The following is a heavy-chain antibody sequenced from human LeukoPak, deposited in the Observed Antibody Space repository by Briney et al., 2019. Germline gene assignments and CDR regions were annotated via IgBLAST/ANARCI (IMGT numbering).Heavy chain of an antibody. J-gene: IGHJ4*02. V-gene: IGHV3-7*01. CDR1: GFTFSNAW. D-gene: IGHD1-26*01. Sequence: PGGSLRLSCAASGFTFSNAWMSWVRQAPGKGLEWVANIKQDGSEKYYVDSVKGRFTISRDNAKNSLYLQMNSLRAEDTAVYYCARDHRLGSYLTDYWGQGTLVTVSS. CDR2: IKQDGSEK. CDR3: ARDHRLGSYLTDY.